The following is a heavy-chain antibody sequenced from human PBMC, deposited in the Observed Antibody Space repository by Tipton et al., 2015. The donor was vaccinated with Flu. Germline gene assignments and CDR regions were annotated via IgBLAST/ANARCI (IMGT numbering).Heavy chain of an antibody. V-gene: IGHV3-74*01. CDR3: ATTLNAPEGY. D-gene: IGHD4/OR15-4a*01. Sequence: SLRLSCAAPGFNFNTYWMHWVRQAPGKALEWVCRIDSDGSPTNYADSVKGRFTISRDNAKNTLYLQMKSLRVEDTAIYYCATTLNAPEGYWGQGTLVTVSS. CDR2: IDSDGSPT. J-gene: IGHJ4*02. CDR1: GFNFNTYW.